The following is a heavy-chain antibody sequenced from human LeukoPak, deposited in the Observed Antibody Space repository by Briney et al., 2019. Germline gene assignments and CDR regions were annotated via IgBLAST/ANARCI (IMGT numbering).Heavy chain of an antibody. Sequence: GGSLRLSCAASGFTFSSYSMNWVRQAPGKGLEWVGRIRSKANSYATAYAASVKGRFTISRDDSKNTAYLQMNSLKTEDTAVYYCTSNDYGDYDDYYYMDVWGKGTTVTVSS. J-gene: IGHJ6*03. D-gene: IGHD4-17*01. CDR2: IRSKANSYAT. CDR3: TSNDYGDYDDYYYMDV. V-gene: IGHV3-73*01. CDR1: GFTFSSYS.